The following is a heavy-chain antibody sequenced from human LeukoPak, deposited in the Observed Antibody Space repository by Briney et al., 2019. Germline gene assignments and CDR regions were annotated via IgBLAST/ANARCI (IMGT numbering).Heavy chain of an antibody. CDR3: ARGYYDSSGHYGGFPLRWFDP. CDR2: MNPNSGNT. J-gene: IGHJ5*02. D-gene: IGHD3-22*01. V-gene: IGHV1-8*01. CDR1: GYTFTSYD. Sequence: ASVKVSCKASGYTFTSYDINWVRQATGQGLEWMGWMNPNSGNTGYAQKFQGRVTMTRNTSISTAYMELSSLRSEDTAVYYCARGYYDSSGHYGGFPLRWFDPWGQGTLVTVSS.